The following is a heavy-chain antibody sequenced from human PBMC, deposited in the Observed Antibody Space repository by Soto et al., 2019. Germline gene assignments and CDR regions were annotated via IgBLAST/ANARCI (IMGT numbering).Heavy chain of an antibody. D-gene: IGHD3-3*01. CDR2: IYYSGST. Sequence: SETLSLTCTVSGGSISSYYWSWIRQPPGKGLEWIGYIYYSGSTNYNPSLKSRVTISVDTSKNQFSLKLSSVTAADTAVYYCARGVVVDAFDIWGQGTMVTVSS. V-gene: IGHV4-59*01. J-gene: IGHJ3*02. CDR1: GGSISSYY. CDR3: ARGVVVDAFDI.